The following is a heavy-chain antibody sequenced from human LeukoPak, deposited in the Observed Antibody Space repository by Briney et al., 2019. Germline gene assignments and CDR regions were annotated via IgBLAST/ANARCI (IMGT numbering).Heavy chain of an antibody. J-gene: IGHJ4*02. Sequence: AGSLRLSCAASGFTFSSYSMNWVRQAPGKGLEWVSYISSSSSIIDYADSVKGRFTISRDNAKNSLYLQMNSLRAEDTAVYYCARARGYSYGYSDYWGQGTLVTVSS. CDR1: GFTFSSYS. CDR3: ARARGYSYGYSDY. CDR2: ISSSSSII. D-gene: IGHD5-18*01. V-gene: IGHV3-48*01.